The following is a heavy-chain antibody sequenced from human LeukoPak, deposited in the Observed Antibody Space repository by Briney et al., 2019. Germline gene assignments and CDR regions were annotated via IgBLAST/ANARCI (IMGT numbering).Heavy chain of an antibody. D-gene: IGHD4-17*01. Sequence: SVKVSCKASGGTFSSYAISWVRQAPGQGLEWMGGIIPIFGTANYAQKFQGRVTMTEDTSTDTAYMELSSLRSEDTAVYYCATGPDGVQYYYGMDVWGQGTTVTVSS. CDR1: GGTFSSYA. J-gene: IGHJ6*02. CDR3: ATGPDGVQYYYGMDV. CDR2: IIPIFGTA. V-gene: IGHV1-69*06.